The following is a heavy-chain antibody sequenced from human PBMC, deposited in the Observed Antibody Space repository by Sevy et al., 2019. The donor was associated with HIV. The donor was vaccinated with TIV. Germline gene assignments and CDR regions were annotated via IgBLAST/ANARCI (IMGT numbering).Heavy chain of an antibody. CDR3: STTKDYDDSSGDPFDY. V-gene: IGHV1-24*01. J-gene: IGHJ4*02. D-gene: IGHD3-22*01. CDR1: GKTLSDLS. Sequence: ASVKVSCKVSGKTLSDLSMHWVRQAPGKGLEWMGSFDPEDGETLYAQNFRARVTMTEDTSTDTAYMELSSLRSEDTAVYYCSTTKDYDDSSGDPFDYWGQGSLVTVSS. CDR2: FDPEDGET.